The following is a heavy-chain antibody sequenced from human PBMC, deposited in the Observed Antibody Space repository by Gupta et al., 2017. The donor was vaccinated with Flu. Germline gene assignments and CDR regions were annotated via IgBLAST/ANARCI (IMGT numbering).Heavy chain of an antibody. Sequence: EVQLVESGGGSVQPGRSLRLSCAVSGFTFDDYAMHWVRQTPGKGLEWVSIISWNGAAAGYADPVKGRFTISRDNTNNSLYLQMNSLRVEDTAFYYCARSSGYYSGYYDSWGQGTLVTVSS. CDR1: GFTFDDYA. J-gene: IGHJ4*02. D-gene: IGHD3-22*01. CDR2: ISWNGAAA. CDR3: ARSSGYYSGYYDS. V-gene: IGHV3-9*01.